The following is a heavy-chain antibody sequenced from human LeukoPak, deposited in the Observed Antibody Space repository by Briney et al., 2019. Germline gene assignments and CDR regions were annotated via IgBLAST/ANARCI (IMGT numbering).Heavy chain of an antibody. CDR2: IREERGQE. CDR1: GLTVSNHW. Sequence: GSLRLSCVASGLTVSNHWMSWVRQAPGKGLEWVANIREERGQEYYVDSVKGRFTISKNSAKNSLYLQMNTLRVEETAMYYCASLDTAKQPLANHWGQGTLVTVSS. V-gene: IGHV3-7*03. J-gene: IGHJ5*02. CDR3: ASLDTAKQPLANH. D-gene: IGHD5-18*01.